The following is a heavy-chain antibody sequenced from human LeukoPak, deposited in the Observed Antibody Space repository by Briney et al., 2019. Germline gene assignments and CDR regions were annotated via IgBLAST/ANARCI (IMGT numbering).Heavy chain of an antibody. CDR2: INTSGSTI. CDR1: GFTFGSYE. D-gene: IGHD1-26*01. V-gene: IGHV3-48*03. CDR3: GRAHSGSYHRYLAH. Sequence: PGGSLRLSCAASGFTFGSYEMNWVRQAPGKGLEWLSYINTSGSTIMYADSVKGRLTISRDNGNNSLYLHMHSLRAEDTAGYWRGRAHSGSYHRYLAHWAQEPVVPVSS. J-gene: IGHJ4*02.